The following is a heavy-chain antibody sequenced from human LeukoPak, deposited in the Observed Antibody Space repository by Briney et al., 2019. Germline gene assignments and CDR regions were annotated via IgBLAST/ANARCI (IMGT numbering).Heavy chain of an antibody. V-gene: IGHV1-2*02. CDR2: VRPSSGGT. D-gene: IGHD2-15*01. CDR1: GYTFTAYY. J-gene: IGHJ4*02. CDR3: AGADWASGQNFDY. Sequence: ASVKVSCTASGYTFTAYYIHWVRQAPGQGLEWVGWVRPSSGGTSYAQKFKGRVTMPRDTSISTPYMEVSSLISDHTAIYYCAGADWASGQNFDYWGQGTLVTVSS.